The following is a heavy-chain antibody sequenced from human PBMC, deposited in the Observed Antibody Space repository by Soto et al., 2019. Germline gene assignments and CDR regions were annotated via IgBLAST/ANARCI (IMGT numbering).Heavy chain of an antibody. CDR2: IYYSGST. D-gene: IGHD3-10*01. CDR1: GGSISSSSYY. Sequence: SETLSLTCTVSGGSISSSSYYWGWIRQPPGKGLEWIGSIYYSGSTYYNPSLKSRVTISVDTSKNQFSLKLSSVTAADTAVYYCARITMVRGVIITPTPSRYYFDYWGQGTLVTVSS. V-gene: IGHV4-39*01. J-gene: IGHJ4*02. CDR3: ARITMVRGVIITPTPSRYYFDY.